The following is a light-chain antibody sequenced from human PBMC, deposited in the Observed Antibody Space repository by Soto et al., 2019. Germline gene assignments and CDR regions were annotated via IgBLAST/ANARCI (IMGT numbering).Light chain of an antibody. CDR3: QQYTDSRT. J-gene: IGKJ1*01. Sequence: EIVLTQSPGTLSLSPGGRATLSCRARQSSSTSYFAWYQKTPGQAPRLLVYGVSSRATDVPDRFSGSGSGTDFTLTISRLEPEDFAVYYYQQYTDSRTFGQGTKVDIK. V-gene: IGKV3-20*01. CDR2: GVS. CDR1: QSSSTSY.